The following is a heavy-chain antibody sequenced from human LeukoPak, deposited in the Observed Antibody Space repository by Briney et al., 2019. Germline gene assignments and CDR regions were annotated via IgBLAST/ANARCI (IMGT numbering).Heavy chain of an antibody. CDR1: GFTFSSYG. CDR2: ISYDGSNK. J-gene: IGHJ6*02. V-gene: IGHV3-30*18. CDR3: AKAPRRGYYYYGMDV. Sequence: GGSLRLSCAASGFTFSSYGMHGVRQAPGKGLEWVAVISYDGSNKYYADSVKGRFTISRDNSKNTLYLQMNSLRAEDTAVYYCAKAPRRGYYYYGMDVWGQGTTVTVSS.